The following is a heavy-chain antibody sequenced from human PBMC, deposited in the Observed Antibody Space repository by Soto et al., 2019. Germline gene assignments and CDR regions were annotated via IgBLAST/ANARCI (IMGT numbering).Heavy chain of an antibody. CDR2: INHSGGT. CDR1: GGSFSGHY. D-gene: IGHD2-21*01. V-gene: IGHV4-34*01. CDR3: ASSKYDVVAGSVWFDP. Sequence: SETLSLTCAVYGGSFSGHYWRWIRHPPGKGLEWVGEINHSGGTSYNPSLKSRVTISVDTSKSQFSLRLNSVTAADTAVYFCASSKYDVVAGSVWFDPWGQGTLVTVSS. J-gene: IGHJ5*02.